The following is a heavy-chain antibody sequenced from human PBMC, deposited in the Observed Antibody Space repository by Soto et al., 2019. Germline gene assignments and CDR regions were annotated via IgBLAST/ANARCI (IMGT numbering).Heavy chain of an antibody. D-gene: IGHD3-22*01. Sequence: QVQLVQSGAEVKKPGSSVKVSCKASGGTFRGFAISWVRQAPGQGLEWMGGIIHIFGTRHYAQKFQGRVTITADDSMTTANMELSGLRSEDTALYYCAREGFNYYDTSQIPNAFDVWGKGTMVTVSS. CDR1: GGTFRGFA. CDR2: IIHIFGTR. V-gene: IGHV1-69*01. CDR3: AREGFNYYDTSQIPNAFDV. J-gene: IGHJ3*01.